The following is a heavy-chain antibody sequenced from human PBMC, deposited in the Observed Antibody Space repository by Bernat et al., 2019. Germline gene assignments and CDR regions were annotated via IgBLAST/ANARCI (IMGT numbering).Heavy chain of an antibody. CDR3: ARDLVAMISGSYYYYGMDV. CDR2: ISDSGVST. D-gene: IGHD5-12*01. CDR1: GFTFSSYA. J-gene: IGHJ6*02. V-gene: IGHV3-23*01. Sequence: EVQLLESGGGLVQPGGSLRLSCAASGFTFSSYAMSWVRQAPGKGLEWVSAISDSGVSTYYADSVKGRFTISRDNSKNTLYLQINSLRAEDTAVYYCARDLVAMISGSYYYYGMDVWGQGTTVTVSS.